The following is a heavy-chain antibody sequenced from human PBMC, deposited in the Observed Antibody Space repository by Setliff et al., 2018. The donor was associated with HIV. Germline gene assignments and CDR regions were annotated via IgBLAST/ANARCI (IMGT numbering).Heavy chain of an antibody. Sequence: GGSLRLSCAASGFTFSHYYMSWIRQAPGKGLQWVSDISGSGTTIYYADSVKGRFTISRDNAKNSLYLQMNSLRAEDTAVYYCARVDGSSSWFYYYYYYMDIWGKGTTVTVSS. CDR1: GFTFSHYY. CDR3: ARVDGSSSWFYYYYYYMDI. V-gene: IGHV3-11*04. CDR2: ISGSGTTI. J-gene: IGHJ6*03. D-gene: IGHD6-13*01.